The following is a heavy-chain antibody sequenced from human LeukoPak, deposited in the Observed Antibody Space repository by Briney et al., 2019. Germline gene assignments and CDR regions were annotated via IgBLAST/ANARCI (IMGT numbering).Heavy chain of an antibody. CDR2: IYDSGST. D-gene: IGHD5-24*01. Sequence: SETLSLTCTVSGVSIRSSYYYWGWIRQPPGKGLEWTGSIYDSGSTYYNPSLKSRVTISVDTSKNQFSLKLNSVTAADTAVYYCARDGRDGYNLGSALDYWGQGTLVTVSS. V-gene: IGHV4-39*02. CDR3: ARDGRDGYNLGSALDY. CDR1: GVSIRSSYYY. J-gene: IGHJ4*02.